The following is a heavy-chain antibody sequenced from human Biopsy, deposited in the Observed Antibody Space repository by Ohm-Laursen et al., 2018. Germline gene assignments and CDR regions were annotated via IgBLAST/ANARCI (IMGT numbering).Heavy chain of an antibody. V-gene: IGHV1-2*02. J-gene: IGHJ4*02. CDR1: GYTFTGYY. CDR2: INPNSGVT. Sequence: SVKVSCKASGYTFTGYYMHWVRQAPGQGLEWMGWINPNSGVTNYAQRFQGRVTMTRDTSISTAYMELSRQRSDDTAVYYCARDPRYGYGSYFDYWGQGTLVAVSS. D-gene: IGHD3-10*01. CDR3: ARDPRYGYGSYFDY.